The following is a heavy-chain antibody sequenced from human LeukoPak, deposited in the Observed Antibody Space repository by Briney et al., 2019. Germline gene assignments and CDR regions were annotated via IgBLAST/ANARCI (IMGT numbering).Heavy chain of an antibody. D-gene: IGHD3-22*01. J-gene: IGHJ4*02. Sequence: SVKVSCKASGGTFSSYAISWVRQAPGQGLEWMGRIIPILGIANYAQKFQRRVTITADKSTSTAYMELSSLRSEDTAVYYCARDSPYYYDSSGSYYFDYWGQGTLVTVSS. CDR3: ARDSPYYYDSSGSYYFDY. CDR2: IIPILGIA. V-gene: IGHV1-69*04. CDR1: GGTFSSYA.